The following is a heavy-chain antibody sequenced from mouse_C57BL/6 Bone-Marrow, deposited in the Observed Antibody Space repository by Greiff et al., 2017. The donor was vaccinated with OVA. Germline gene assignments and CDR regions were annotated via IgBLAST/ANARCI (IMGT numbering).Heavy chain of an antibody. D-gene: IGHD2-4*01. J-gene: IGHJ2*01. CDR2: ISSGGSYT. Sequence: EVKVVESGGDLVKPGGSLKLSCAASGFTFSSYGMSWVRQTPDKRLEWVATISSGGSYTYYPDSVKGRFPISRDNAKNTLYLQMSSLKSEDTAMYYCARLGYDYLYYFDYWGQGTTLTVSS. V-gene: IGHV5-6*01. CDR3: ARLGYDYLYYFDY. CDR1: GFTFSSYG.